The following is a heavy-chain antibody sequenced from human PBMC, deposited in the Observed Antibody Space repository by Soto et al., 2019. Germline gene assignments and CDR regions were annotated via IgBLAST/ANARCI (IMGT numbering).Heavy chain of an antibody. CDR3: ARAVGVTAAFDY. D-gene: IGHD2-21*02. V-gene: IGHV1-3*05. J-gene: IGHJ4*02. CDR2: IHAGNGNT. Sequence: QVQLVQSGAEEKKPGASVKVSCKASGYTFTVYAMHWGLQAPGQRLEWMGWIHAGNGNTKYSQTCQGRVTIKRDTSASTVYMELSSLRSEATAVYSCARAVGVTAAFDYWGQGALGTVSS. CDR1: GYTFTVYA.